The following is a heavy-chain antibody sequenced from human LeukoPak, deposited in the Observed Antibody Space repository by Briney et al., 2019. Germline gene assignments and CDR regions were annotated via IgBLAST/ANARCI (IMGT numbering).Heavy chain of an antibody. CDR1: GFTFSSYG. V-gene: IGHV3-30*02. J-gene: IGHJ3*02. Sequence: GGSLRLSCAASGFTFSSYGMHWVRQAPGKGLEWVAFIRYDGSNKYYADSVKGRFTISRDNSENTLYLQMNSLRAEDTAVYYCATSPYIVVVVATTRAKFDIWGQGTMVTVSS. D-gene: IGHD2-15*01. CDR3: ATSPYIVVVVATTRAKFDI. CDR2: IRYDGSNK.